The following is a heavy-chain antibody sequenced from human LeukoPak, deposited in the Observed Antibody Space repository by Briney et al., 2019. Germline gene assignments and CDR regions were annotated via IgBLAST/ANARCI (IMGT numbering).Heavy chain of an antibody. V-gene: IGHV1-2*02. Sequence: ASVKVSCKASGDTFTGYYMHWVRQAPGQGLQWMGWINPNSGGTNYAQKFQGRVTMTRDTSISTAYMELSRLRSDDTAVYYGANSPGRSAWYGAPDYWGQGTLVTVSS. CDR2: INPNSGGT. CDR3: ANSPGRSAWYGAPDY. J-gene: IGHJ4*02. D-gene: IGHD6-19*01. CDR1: GDTFTGYY.